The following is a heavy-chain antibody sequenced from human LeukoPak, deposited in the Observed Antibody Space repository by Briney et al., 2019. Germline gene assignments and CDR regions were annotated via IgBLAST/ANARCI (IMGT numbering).Heavy chain of an antibody. J-gene: IGHJ6*03. CDR1: GFTFSSYW. V-gene: IGHV3-48*01. CDR2: ISSSGSTI. Sequence: PGGSLRLSCAASGFTFSSYWMHWVRQAPGKGLEWVSYISSSGSTIYYADSVKGRFTISRDNAKNSLYLQMNSLRAEDTAVYYCATDNSGNYGDYYYYMDVWGKGTTVTVSS. CDR3: ATDNSGNYGDYYYYMDV. D-gene: IGHD1-26*01.